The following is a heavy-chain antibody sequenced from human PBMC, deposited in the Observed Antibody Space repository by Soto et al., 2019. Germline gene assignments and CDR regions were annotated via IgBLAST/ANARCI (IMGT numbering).Heavy chain of an antibody. CDR3: ARPYSNYQGGMDV. D-gene: IGHD4-4*01. CDR1: GGSISSSSYY. J-gene: IGHJ6*02. CDR2: IYYSGST. Sequence: SETLSLTCTVSGGSISSSSYYWGWIRQPPGKGLEWIGSIYYSGSTYYNPSLKSRVTISVDTSKNQFSLKLSSVTAADTAVYYCARPYSNYQGGMDVWGQGTTVTVSS. V-gene: IGHV4-39*01.